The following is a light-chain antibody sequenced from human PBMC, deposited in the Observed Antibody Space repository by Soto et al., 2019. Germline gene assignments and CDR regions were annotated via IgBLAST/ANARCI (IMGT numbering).Light chain of an antibody. CDR2: TNN. J-gene: IGLJ2*01. V-gene: IGLV1-44*01. Sequence: QSVLTQPPSVSGTPGHKVSISCSGRTSNLGGNTVNWYQQLPGTAPKLLIYTNNQRPSGVPDRFSGSKSGTSASLAISGLRSEDEADFYCAAWDDSLNAVVFGGGTKLTVL. CDR1: TSNLGGNT. CDR3: AAWDDSLNAVV.